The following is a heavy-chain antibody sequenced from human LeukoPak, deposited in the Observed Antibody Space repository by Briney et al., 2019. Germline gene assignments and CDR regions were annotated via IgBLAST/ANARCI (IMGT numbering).Heavy chain of an antibody. CDR2: IWFDGSDE. V-gene: IGHV3-33*01. J-gene: IGHJ5*02. CDR1: GFTFRDYA. Sequence: GGCLRLSCAVSGFTFRDYAMHWVRQSPGKRPEWEAVIWFDGSDEHYGDSVKGRFTISRDNSNNTLYLQMNSLRADDTAVYYCARGSGSYDGTFDPWGQGTLVTVSS. CDR3: ARGSGSYDGTFDP. D-gene: IGHD3-16*01.